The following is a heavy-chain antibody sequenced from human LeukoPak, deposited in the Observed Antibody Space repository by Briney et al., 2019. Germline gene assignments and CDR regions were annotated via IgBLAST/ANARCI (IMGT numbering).Heavy chain of an antibody. V-gene: IGHV4-34*01. CDR2: INHSGST. CDR3: ARHLTVRAKYYYYYMDV. Sequence: SETLSLTCTVSGGSISNYYWSWIRQSPGKGLEWIGEINHSGSTNYNPSLKSRVTISVDTSKNQFSLKLSSVTAADTAVYYCARHLTVRAKYYYYYMDVWGKGTTVTISS. J-gene: IGHJ6*03. CDR1: GGSISNYY. D-gene: IGHD3-10*01.